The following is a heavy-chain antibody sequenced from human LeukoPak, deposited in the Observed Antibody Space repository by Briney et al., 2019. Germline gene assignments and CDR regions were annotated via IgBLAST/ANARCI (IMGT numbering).Heavy chain of an antibody. CDR1: GGSISSYY. V-gene: IGHV4-59*01. J-gene: IGHJ6*03. CDR3: ARSSGSSWTGYYYYMDV. D-gene: IGHD6-13*01. Sequence: SETLSLTCTVSGGSISSYYWSWIRQPPGKGLEWIGYIYYSGSTNYNPSLKSRVTISVDTSKNQFSLKLSSVTAADTAVYYCARSSGSSWTGYYYYMDVWGKGTTVTVSS. CDR2: IYYSGST.